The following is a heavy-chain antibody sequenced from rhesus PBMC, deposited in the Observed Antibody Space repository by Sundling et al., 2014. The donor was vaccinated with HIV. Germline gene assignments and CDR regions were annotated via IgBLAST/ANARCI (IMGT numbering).Heavy chain of an antibody. CDR2: ISGTSGST. D-gene: IGHD3-3*01. CDR1: GGSVNTNY. V-gene: IGHV4-160*01. J-gene: IGHJ4*01. Sequence: QVQLQESGPGLVKSSETLSLTCAVSGGSVNTNYWSWIRQPPGKGLEWIGDISGTSGSTDYNPSLKSRVTISTDTSKNQFSLKLSSVTAADTAVYYCAGRITIFGLVPGGDYWGQGVLVTVSS. CDR3: AGRITIFGLVPGGDY.